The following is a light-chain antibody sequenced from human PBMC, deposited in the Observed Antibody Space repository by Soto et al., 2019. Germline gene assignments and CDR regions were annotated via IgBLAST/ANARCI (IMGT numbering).Light chain of an antibody. V-gene: IGLV2-18*01. J-gene: IGLJ1*01. Sequence: QSVLTQPPSGSGSPGQSVTISCTGTSSDISSYNRVSWYQQPPGTAPKLMIYEVYNRPSGVPDRFSGSRSGNTASLTISGLQAEDESDYYCSLYTSSSTSYVFGTGTKVTVL. CDR1: SSDISSYNR. CDR3: SLYTSSSTSYV. CDR2: EVY.